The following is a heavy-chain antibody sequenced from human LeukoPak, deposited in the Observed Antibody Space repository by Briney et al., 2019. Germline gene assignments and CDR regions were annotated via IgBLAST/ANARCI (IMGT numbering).Heavy chain of an antibody. V-gene: IGHV3-69-1*01. CDR2: ITPSSNT. D-gene: IGHD1-1*01. CDR1: GFTVSSNY. CDR3: GRSHNGFS. Sequence: GGSLRLSCAASGFTVSSNYMTWVRQAPGKGLEWVSSITPSSNTYYADSVKGRFTISRDNAGNSLSLQMNSLRAEDTAVYLCGRSHNGFSWGQGTLVTVSS. J-gene: IGHJ4*02.